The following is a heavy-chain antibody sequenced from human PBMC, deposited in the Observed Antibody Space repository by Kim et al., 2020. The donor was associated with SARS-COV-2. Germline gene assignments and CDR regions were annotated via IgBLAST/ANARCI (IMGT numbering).Heavy chain of an antibody. Sequence: GGSLRLSCAVSGFTLSNNAMSWVRQAPGRGLEWVSTIHPRAETTYYADSVNGRFTIYRDNSNRTLYLQLNGLRADDTAVYYCVKDRGGSGWPVFDFWGQGTLVTVSS. CDR2: IHPRAETT. J-gene: IGHJ4*02. V-gene: IGHV3-23*01. D-gene: IGHD6-19*01. CDR1: GFTLSNNA. CDR3: VKDRGGSGWPVFDF.